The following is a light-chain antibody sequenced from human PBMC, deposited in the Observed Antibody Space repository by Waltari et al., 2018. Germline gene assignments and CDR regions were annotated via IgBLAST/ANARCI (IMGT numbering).Light chain of an antibody. V-gene: IGLV1-44*01. Sequence: QSVLIQPPSASGTPGQRVTISCSGTSSHIDSNIVNWYQQLPGTAPKLLIYTNNQRPSGVPDRFSGSKSGTSASLAISGLQSEDEADYYCAAWDDSLSGRIFGGGTKLTVL. CDR3: AAWDDSLSGRI. CDR2: TNN. CDR1: SSHIDSNI. J-gene: IGLJ2*01.